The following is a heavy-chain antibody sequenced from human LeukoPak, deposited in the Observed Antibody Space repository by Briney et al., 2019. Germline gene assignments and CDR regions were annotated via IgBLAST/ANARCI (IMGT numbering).Heavy chain of an antibody. D-gene: IGHD1-26*01. J-gene: IGHJ4*02. V-gene: IGHV3-7*01. CDR3: ARDKVVGDSKFDY. CDR1: GFTFSNYW. Sequence: GGSLRLSCAASGFTFSNYWMSWVRQTPGKGLEWVANLKQDGSEVHYVDSVKGRFTISRHNARSSLYLQMNSLRVEDTAVYYCARDKVVGDSKFDYWGQGTLVTVSS. CDR2: LKQDGSEV.